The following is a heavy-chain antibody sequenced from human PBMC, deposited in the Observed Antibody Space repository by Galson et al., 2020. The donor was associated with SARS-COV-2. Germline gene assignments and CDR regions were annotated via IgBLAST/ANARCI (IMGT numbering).Heavy chain of an antibody. Sequence: GESLKISCKGSGYSFTSYWIGWVRQMPGKGLEWMGIIYPGDSDTRYSPSFQGQVTISADKSISTAYLQWSSLKASDTAMYYCARLSRKVAATLDYYYYGMDVWGQGTTVNVSS. CDR1: GYSFTSYW. J-gene: IGHJ6*02. D-gene: IGHD2-15*01. CDR3: ARLSRKVAATLDYYYYGMDV. V-gene: IGHV5-51*01. CDR2: IYPGDSDT.